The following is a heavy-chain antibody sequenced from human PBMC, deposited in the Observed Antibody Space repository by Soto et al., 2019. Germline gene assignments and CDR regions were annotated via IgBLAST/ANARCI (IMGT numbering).Heavy chain of an antibody. J-gene: IGHJ4*02. CDR3: ARDFYDYYDSSGYYGTHFDY. CDR1: GFTFSSYS. V-gene: IGHV3-21*01. Sequence: PGGSLRLSCAASGFTFSSYSMNWVRQAPGKGLEWVSSISSSSSYIYYADSVKGRFTISRDNAKNSLYLQMNSLRAEDTAVYYCARDFYDYYDSSGYYGTHFDYWGQGTLVTVSS. CDR2: ISSSSSYI. D-gene: IGHD3-22*01.